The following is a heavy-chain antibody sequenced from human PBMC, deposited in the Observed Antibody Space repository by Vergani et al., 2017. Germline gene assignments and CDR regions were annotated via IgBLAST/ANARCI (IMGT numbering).Heavy chain of an antibody. Sequence: QLQLQESGSGLVKPSQTLSLTCAVSGGSISSGGYSWSWIRQPPGKGLEWIGYIYLSGSTYYNPSLKSRVTISVDRSKNQFSLKLSSVTAADTAVYYCARERATGTPNYYYYYMDVWGKGTTVTVSS. CDR1: GGSISSGGYS. CDR2: IYLSGST. J-gene: IGHJ6*03. CDR3: ARERATGTPNYYYYYMDV. D-gene: IGHD4-11*01. V-gene: IGHV4-30-2*01.